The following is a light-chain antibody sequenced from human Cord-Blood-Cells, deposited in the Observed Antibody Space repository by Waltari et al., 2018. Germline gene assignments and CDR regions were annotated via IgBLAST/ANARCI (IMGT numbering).Light chain of an antibody. V-gene: IGLV2-23*01. CDR1: SSDVGSYNL. Sequence: QSALTQPASVSGSPGQSITISCTGTSSDVGSYNLVSWYQQHPGKAPKLMIYEGSKRPAGVSNRFSGSKSGNPASLTISGLQAEDEADYYCCSYAGSSMVFGGGTKLTVL. CDR3: CSYAGSSMV. J-gene: IGLJ2*01. CDR2: EGS.